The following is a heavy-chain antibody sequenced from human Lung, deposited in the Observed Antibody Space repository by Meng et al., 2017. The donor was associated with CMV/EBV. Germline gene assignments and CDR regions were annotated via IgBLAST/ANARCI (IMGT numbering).Heavy chain of an antibody. D-gene: IGHD6-19*01. Sequence: SVKXSCXASGYIFTKYGVNWMRQAPGQGPEWMGWISAYNGDTMYAPKVQGRVTMTTDTSTSTAYMELRGLRSDDTAVYYCARDAGTIAVSGIGDYWGQGTLVTVSS. CDR3: ARDAGTIAVSGIGDY. J-gene: IGHJ4*02. CDR2: ISAYNGDT. CDR1: GYIFTKYG. V-gene: IGHV1-18*01.